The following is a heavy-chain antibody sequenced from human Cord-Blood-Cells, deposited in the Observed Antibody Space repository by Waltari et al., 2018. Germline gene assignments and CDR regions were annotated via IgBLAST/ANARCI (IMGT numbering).Heavy chain of an antibody. CDR3: ARPGIVGATRGAFDI. V-gene: IGHV4-39*01. Sequence: QLQLQESGPGLVKPSETLSLTCTVSGGSISSSSYYWGWSRQPPGTGLEWIGSIYYSGSTYYNPSLKSRVTRSVDTSKNQFSLKLSSVTAADTAVYYCARPGIVGATRGAFDIWGQGTMVTVSS. CDR1: GGSISSSSYY. D-gene: IGHD1-26*01. CDR2: IYYSGST. J-gene: IGHJ3*02.